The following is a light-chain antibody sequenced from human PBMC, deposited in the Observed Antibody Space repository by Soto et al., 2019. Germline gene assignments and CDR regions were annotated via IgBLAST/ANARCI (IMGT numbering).Light chain of an antibody. Sequence: QSVLTQPPSVSGAPGQRVTISCTGSSSNIGAGYDVHWYQQLPGTAPKILIYGNSNRPSRVPDRFSGSKSGTSASLAITGLQAEDEADYYCQSYDSSLSVVFGGGTQLTVL. CDR1: SSNIGAGYD. CDR3: QSYDSSLSVV. J-gene: IGLJ7*01. CDR2: GNS. V-gene: IGLV1-40*01.